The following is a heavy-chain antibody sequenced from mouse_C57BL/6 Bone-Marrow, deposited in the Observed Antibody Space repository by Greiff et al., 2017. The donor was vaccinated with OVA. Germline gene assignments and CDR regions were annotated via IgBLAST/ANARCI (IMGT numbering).Heavy chain of an antibody. CDR3: AGDLGGYGWYFDV. Sequence: EVKLMESEGGLVQPGSSMKLSCTASGFTFSDYYMAWVRQVPEKGLEWVANINYDGSSTYYLDSLKSRFIISRDNAKNILYLQMSSLKSEDTATYDCAGDLGGYGWYFDVWGTGTTVTVSS. CDR2: INYDGSST. V-gene: IGHV5-16*01. J-gene: IGHJ1*03. CDR1: GFTFSDYY. D-gene: IGHD2-2*01.